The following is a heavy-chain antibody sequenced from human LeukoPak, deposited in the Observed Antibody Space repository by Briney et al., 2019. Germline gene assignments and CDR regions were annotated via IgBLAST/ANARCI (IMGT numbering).Heavy chain of an antibody. CDR2: IYYRGST. D-gene: IGHD2-21*02. CDR3: ARGLRFDLDY. V-gene: IGHV4-39*01. Sequence: SETLSLTCTVSGGSISSSSFYWGWIRQPPGKGLEWIGSIYYRGSTYYNPSLKSRVTISVDMSENQVSLKLSSVTAADTAVYYCARGLRFDLDYWGQGTLVTVSS. CDR1: GGSISSSSFY. J-gene: IGHJ4*02.